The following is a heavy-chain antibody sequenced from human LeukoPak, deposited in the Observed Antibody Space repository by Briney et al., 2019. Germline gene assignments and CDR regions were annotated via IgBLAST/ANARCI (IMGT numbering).Heavy chain of an antibody. CDR1: GFTVSSNY. CDR3: AREGPVTGNAFDI. Sequence: GGSLRLSCAASGFTVSSNYMSWVRQAPGKGLEWVSVIYSGGSTYYADSVKGRFTISRDNSKNTLYLHMNSLRAEDTAVYYCAREGPVTGNAFDIWGQGTMVTVSS. CDR2: IYSGGST. V-gene: IGHV3-66*01. J-gene: IGHJ3*02.